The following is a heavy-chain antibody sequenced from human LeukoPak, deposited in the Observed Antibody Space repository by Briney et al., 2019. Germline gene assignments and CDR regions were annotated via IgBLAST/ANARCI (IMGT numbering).Heavy chain of an antibody. Sequence: PSETLSLTCAVYGGSFSGYYWSWIRQPPGKGLEWIGEINHSGSTNYNPSLKSRVTISVDTSKNQFSLKLSSVTAADTAVYYCARRPIFLRDYFDYWGQGTLVTVSP. CDR3: ARRPIFLRDYFDY. CDR1: GGSFSGYY. CDR2: INHSGST. D-gene: IGHD3-9*01. V-gene: IGHV4-34*01. J-gene: IGHJ4*02.